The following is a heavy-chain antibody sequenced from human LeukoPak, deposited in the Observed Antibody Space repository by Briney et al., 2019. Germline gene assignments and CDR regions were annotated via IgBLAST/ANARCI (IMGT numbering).Heavy chain of an antibody. D-gene: IGHD6-19*01. CDR3: ARDRTYSSGWAAFDA. CDR2: IQTSGTT. V-gene: IGHV4-4*07. J-gene: IGHJ4*02. Sequence: QASETLSLTCTVSAGSIGSYYWSWIRQPAGKGLEGIGRIQTSGTTNYNPTLKSRVTMSVDTSKNQFSLKLSSVAAADTAVHYCARDRTYSSGWAAFDAWGQGALVTVSS. CDR1: AGSIGSYY.